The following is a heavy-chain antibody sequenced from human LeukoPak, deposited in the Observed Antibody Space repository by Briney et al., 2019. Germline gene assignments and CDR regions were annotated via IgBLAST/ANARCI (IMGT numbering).Heavy chain of an antibody. V-gene: IGHV3-7*03. CDR3: ARLKKQYYYDSSGYYYFDY. CDR1: GFTFSSYW. D-gene: IGHD3-22*01. Sequence: PGGSVRLSCVASGFTFSSYWMSWVRQAPGKGLEWVANIKQDGSEKYYVDSVKGRFTISRDNAKNSLYLQMNSLRAEDTAVYYCARLKKQYYYDSSGYYYFDYWGQGTLVTVSS. CDR2: IKQDGSEK. J-gene: IGHJ4*02.